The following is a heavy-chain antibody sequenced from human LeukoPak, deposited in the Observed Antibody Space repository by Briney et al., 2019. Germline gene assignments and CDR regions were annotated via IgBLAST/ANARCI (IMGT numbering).Heavy chain of an antibody. D-gene: IGHD3-10*01. CDR2: IYTSGST. J-gene: IGHJ6*03. Sequence: SETLSLTCTVPGGSISSYYWSWIRQPPGKGLEWIGYIYTSGSTNYNPSLKSRVTISVDTSKNQFSLKLSSVTAADTAVYYCARQGHYPAPLMDVWGKGTTVTVSS. CDR1: GGSISSYY. CDR3: ARQGHYPAPLMDV. V-gene: IGHV4-4*09.